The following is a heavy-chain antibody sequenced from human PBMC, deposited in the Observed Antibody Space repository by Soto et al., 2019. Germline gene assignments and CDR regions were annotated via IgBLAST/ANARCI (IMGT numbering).Heavy chain of an antibody. Sequence: PGGSLRLSCAASGFTLSSYTMNWVRQAPGKGLEWVASISSSSGFIYYADSVKGRFTISRNNAGSSLSLQMNSLRVEDAAVCYCAKDRGRGYDYETGLLDYWGQGTLVTVSS. J-gene: IGHJ4*02. CDR2: ISSSSGFI. V-gene: IGHV3-21*01. CDR3: AKDRGRGYDYETGLLDY. D-gene: IGHD5-12*01. CDR1: GFTLSSYT.